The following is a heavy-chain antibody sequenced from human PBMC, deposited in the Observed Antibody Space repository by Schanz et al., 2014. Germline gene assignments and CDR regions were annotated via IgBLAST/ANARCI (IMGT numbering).Heavy chain of an antibody. CDR2: ISGRGGRT. Sequence: EVQLVESGGGLVQPWGSLRLSCETSGFTFSNHAMSWVRQAPGKGLEWVSAISGRGGRTYYADSVKGRFTISRDNSKNTLYLQMNSLRAEDTAVYYCAKDCPSDYGDHCFDFWGQGTLVTVSS. V-gene: IGHV3-23*04. D-gene: IGHD4-17*01. J-gene: IGHJ4*02. CDR3: AKDCPSDYGDHCFDF. CDR1: GFTFSNHA.